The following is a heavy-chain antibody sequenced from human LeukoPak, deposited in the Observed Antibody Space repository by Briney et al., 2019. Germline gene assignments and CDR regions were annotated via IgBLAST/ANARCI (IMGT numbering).Heavy chain of an antibody. J-gene: IGHJ6*03. V-gene: IGHV1-69*05. D-gene: IGHD1-26*01. CDR2: IIPMFHTT. CDR3: AWDSRWVDFYYRDV. Sequence: SVKVSCKASGGTLSSYAISWVRQAPGEGLEWVGGIIPMFHTTNYAQKFQGRLTITTDESTSTAYMELSGLRPEDTAVYYCAWDSRWVDFYYRDVWGTGTTVTV. CDR1: GGTLSSYA.